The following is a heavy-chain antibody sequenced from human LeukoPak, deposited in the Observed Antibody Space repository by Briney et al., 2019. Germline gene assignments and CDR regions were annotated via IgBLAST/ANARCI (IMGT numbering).Heavy chain of an antibody. CDR3: TTDLPP. V-gene: IGHV3-15*04. CDR2: IGSKIDGGTT. J-gene: IGHJ5*02. CDR1: GFTFSNVW. Sequence: GGSLRLSCAAPGFTFSNVWMAWVRQAPGKGLEWVGRIGSKIDGGTTDYAAPVKGRFTISRDDSKNSLYLQMNSLKIEDTAVYYCTTDLPPWGQGTLVTVSS.